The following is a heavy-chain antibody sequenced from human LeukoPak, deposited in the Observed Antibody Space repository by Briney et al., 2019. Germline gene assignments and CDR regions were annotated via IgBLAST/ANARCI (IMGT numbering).Heavy chain of an antibody. J-gene: IGHJ4*02. V-gene: IGHV1-2*02. CDR2: INPNSGGT. D-gene: IGHD3-16*02. Sequence: ASVTVSCKPSGYTFTGYYMHWVRQAPGQGLEWMGWINPNSGGTNYAQKFQGRVTMTRDTSISTAYMELSRLRSDDTAVYYCATDFTFGGVIVRQTGVFWGQGILVTVSS. CDR1: GYTFTGYY. CDR3: ATDFTFGGVIVRQTGVF.